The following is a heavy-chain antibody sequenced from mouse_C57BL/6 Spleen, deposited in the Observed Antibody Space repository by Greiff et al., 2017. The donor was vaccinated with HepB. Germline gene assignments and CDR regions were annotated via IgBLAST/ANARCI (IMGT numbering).Heavy chain of an antibody. Sequence: EVQVVESGGDLVKPGGSLKLSCAASGFTFSSYGMSWVRQTPDKRLEWVATISSGGSYTYYPDSVQGRFTISRDNAKNTLYLQMSSLKSEDTAMYYCARWLLRYAMDYWGQGTSVTVSS. D-gene: IGHD2-3*01. CDR1: GFTFSSYG. CDR3: ARWLLRYAMDY. J-gene: IGHJ4*01. CDR2: ISSGGSYT. V-gene: IGHV5-6*01.